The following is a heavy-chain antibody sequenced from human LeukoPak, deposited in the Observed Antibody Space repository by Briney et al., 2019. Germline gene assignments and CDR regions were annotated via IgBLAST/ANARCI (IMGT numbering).Heavy chain of an antibody. CDR1: GLIFSSHA. Sequence: GGSLRLSCVASGLIFSSHAMSWVRQAPGKGLEWVSVISGSGESTHYADSVKGRFTISRDNSKNTLYLQMNSLRAEDTAVYYCARDERPYDLLAYEYGDAFDIWGQGTMVTVSS. CDR3: ARDERPYDLLAYEYGDAFDI. V-gene: IGHV3-23*01. J-gene: IGHJ3*02. CDR2: ISGSGEST. D-gene: IGHD3-3*01.